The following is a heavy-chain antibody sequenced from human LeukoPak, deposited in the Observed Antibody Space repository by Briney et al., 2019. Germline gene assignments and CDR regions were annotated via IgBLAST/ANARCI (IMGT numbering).Heavy chain of an antibody. V-gene: IGHV3-48*03. Sequence: GGSLRLSCAASGFTFSNYEMNWVRQAPGKGLEWVSYISRSSGSSIYYADSVKGRFTISRDNAKNSLYLQMNSLRAEDTAVYYCARDSSGWYYFDYWGQGILVTVSS. J-gene: IGHJ4*02. CDR3: ARDSSGWYYFDY. CDR1: GFTFSNYE. CDR2: ISRSSGSSI. D-gene: IGHD6-19*01.